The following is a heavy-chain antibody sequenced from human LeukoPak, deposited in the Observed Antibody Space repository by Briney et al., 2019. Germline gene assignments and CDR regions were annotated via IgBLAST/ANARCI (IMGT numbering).Heavy chain of an antibody. CDR3: ARGAGQLGPNFDY. CDR2: INHSGST. CDR1: GGSFSGYY. D-gene: IGHD6-6*01. J-gene: IGHJ4*02. Sequence: SETLSLTCAAYGGSFSGYYWSWIRQPPGKGLEWIGEINHSGSTNYNPSLKSRVTISVDTSKNQFSLKLSSVTAADTAVYYCARGAGQLGPNFDYWGQGTLVTVSS. V-gene: IGHV4-34*01.